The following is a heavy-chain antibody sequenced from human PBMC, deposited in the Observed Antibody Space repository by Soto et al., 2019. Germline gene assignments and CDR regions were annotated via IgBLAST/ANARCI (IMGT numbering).Heavy chain of an antibody. J-gene: IGHJ4*02. D-gene: IGHD3-22*01. V-gene: IGHV1-69*13. CDR1: GVTFSSYA. CDR2: IIPIFGTA. Sequence: SVKVSCKASGVTFSSYAISWVRQAPGQGLEWMGGIIPIFGTANYAQKFQGRVTITADESTSTAYMELSSLRSEDTAVYYCAAGYYYDSSGYYYGLDYWGQGTLVTVSS. CDR3: AAGYYYDSSGYYYGLDY.